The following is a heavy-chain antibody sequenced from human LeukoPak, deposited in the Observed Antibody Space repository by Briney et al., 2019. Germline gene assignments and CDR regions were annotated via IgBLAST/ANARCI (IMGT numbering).Heavy chain of an antibody. CDR1: GGSISSGGYS. J-gene: IGHJ3*02. D-gene: IGHD3-22*01. CDR3: ARAWLTYYDSSPYALDI. CDR2: IHHSGST. V-gene: IGHV4-30-2*01. Sequence: SETLSLTCAVSGGSISSGGYSWSWIRQPPGKGLEWIGYIHHSGSTYYNPSLKSRVTISVDRSKNQFSLKLSSVTAADTAVYYCARAWLTYYDSSPYALDIWGQGTMVTVSS.